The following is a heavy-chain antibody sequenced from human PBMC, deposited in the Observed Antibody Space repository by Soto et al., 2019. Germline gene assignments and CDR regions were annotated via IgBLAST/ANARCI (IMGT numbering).Heavy chain of an antibody. CDR1: GGSISSGGYY. CDR3: ARDSGLGYHPYFDY. J-gene: IGHJ4*02. V-gene: IGHV4-31*03. CDR2: IYYSGST. D-gene: IGHD2-2*01. Sequence: QVQLQESGPGLVKPSQTLSLTCTVSGGSISSGGYYWSWIRQHPGRGWEWMGYIYYSGSTYNNPSLKSRVTLSVDTSKNQFSLKLSAVTAADTAVYYCARDSGLGYHPYFDYWGQGTLVTVSS.